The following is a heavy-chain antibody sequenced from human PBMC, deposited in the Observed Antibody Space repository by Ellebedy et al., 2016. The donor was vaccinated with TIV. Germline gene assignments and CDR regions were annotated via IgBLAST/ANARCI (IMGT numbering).Heavy chain of an antibody. CDR2: IGDSGRAT. D-gene: IGHD2-15*01. Sequence: GESLKISCAASGFSLGNYVLSWVRQAPGKGLERVSLIGDSGRATHYADSVKGRFTSPRDNSKNTLYLQLDSLRVDDTAINYCAKGIGCSDGSGGSCSYLDYWGQGVLVTVSS. V-gene: IGHV3-23*01. J-gene: IGHJ4*02. CDR1: GFSLGNYV. CDR3: AKGIGCSDGSGGSCSYLDY.